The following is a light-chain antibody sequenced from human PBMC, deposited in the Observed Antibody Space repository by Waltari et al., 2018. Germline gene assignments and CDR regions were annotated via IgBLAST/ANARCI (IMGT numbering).Light chain of an antibody. V-gene: IGKV1-12*01. CDR3: QQGSSFPPT. CDR1: QDISSA. J-gene: IGKJ1*01. CDR2: AVS. Sequence: EIQMTQSPSSVSASVGDRVTLTCRAGQDISSALAWYQQKPGQAPNLLIYAVSSLQSGVPSRFSGSGSGTDFTLTISGLQPEDVATYYCQQGSSFPPTFGQGTKVEIK.